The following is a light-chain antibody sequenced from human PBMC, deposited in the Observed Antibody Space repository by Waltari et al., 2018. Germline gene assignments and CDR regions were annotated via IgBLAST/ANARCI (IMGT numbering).Light chain of an antibody. CDR1: QSVSSY. V-gene: IGKV3-11*01. CDR3: QQRSNWPPT. J-gene: IGKJ4*01. CDR2: DAS. Sequence: ETVLTQSPATLSSSPGERATLACRASQSVSSYLAWYQQKPGQAPRLLIDDASNRATGIPARVRGSGSGTDFTLTISSLEPEDFAVYDCQQRSNWPPTFGGGTKVEIK.